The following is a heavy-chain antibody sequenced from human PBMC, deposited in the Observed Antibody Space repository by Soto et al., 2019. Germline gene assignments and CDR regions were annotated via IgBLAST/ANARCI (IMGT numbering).Heavy chain of an antibody. CDR2: IYSGGST. V-gene: IGHV3-66*01. J-gene: IGHJ6*02. Sequence: PGGSLRLSCAASGFTVSSNYMSWVRQAPGKGLEWVSVIYSGGSTYYADSVKGRFTISRDNSKNTLYLQMNSLRAEDTAVYYCARDRQWLAGGYYYYGMDVWGQGTTVTVSS. CDR3: ARDRQWLAGGYYYYGMDV. CDR1: GFTVSSNY. D-gene: IGHD6-19*01.